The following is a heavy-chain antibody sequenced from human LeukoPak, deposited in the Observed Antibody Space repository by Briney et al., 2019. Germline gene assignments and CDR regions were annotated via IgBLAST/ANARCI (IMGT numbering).Heavy chain of an antibody. CDR3: ARSGGQMAVAGTNYFDY. D-gene: IGHD6-19*01. Sequence: SETLSLTRTVSGGSISSYYWSWIRQPPGKGLEWIGYIYYSGRTNYNPSLKSRVTISVDTSKNQFSLKLSSVTAADTAVYYCARSGGQMAVAGTNYFDYWGQGTLVTVSS. J-gene: IGHJ4*02. V-gene: IGHV4-59*01. CDR1: GGSISSYY. CDR2: IYYSGRT.